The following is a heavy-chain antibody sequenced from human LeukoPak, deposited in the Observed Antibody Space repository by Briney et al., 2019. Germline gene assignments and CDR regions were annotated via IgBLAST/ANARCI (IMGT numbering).Heavy chain of an antibody. J-gene: IGHJ6*03. CDR2: INPNSGGT. Sequence: ASVKVSCKASGYTFTGYYMHWVRQAPGQGLEGMGWINPNSGGTNYAQKFQGRGTMTRDTSISTAYMELRRLRSDDTAVYYCARGAGVATIIYYYYMDVWGKGTTVTISS. CDR3: ARGAGVATIIYYYYMDV. CDR1: GYTFTGYY. V-gene: IGHV1-2*02. D-gene: IGHD5-12*01.